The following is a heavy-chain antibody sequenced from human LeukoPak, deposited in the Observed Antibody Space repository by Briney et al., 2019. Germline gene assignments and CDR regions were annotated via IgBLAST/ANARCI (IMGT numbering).Heavy chain of an antibody. J-gene: IGHJ4*02. Sequence: PSETLSPTCTVSGGSVSSDIYYWSWIRQPPGKGLEWIGYFYYSGSTNYNPSLKTRVTISVDTSKNQFSLRLSSVTAADTAVYYCARKRTGDQGYYFDYWGRGTLVTVSS. D-gene: IGHD1-1*01. CDR1: GGSVSSDIYY. CDR2: FYYSGST. V-gene: IGHV4-61*01. CDR3: ARKRTGDQGYYFDY.